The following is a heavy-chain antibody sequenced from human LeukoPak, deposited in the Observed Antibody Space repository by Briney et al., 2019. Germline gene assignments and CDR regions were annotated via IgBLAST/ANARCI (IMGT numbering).Heavy chain of an antibody. CDR2: IRYDGSNK. CDR1: GFTFSSYG. V-gene: IGHV3-30*02. J-gene: IGHJ5*01. Sequence: GGSLRLSCAASGFTFSSYGMLWVRQAPGKGLEWVAFIRYDGSNKYYADSVKGRFNISRDNSKNTLYLQMNSLRAEDTAVYYCAKIIGRYSGYDFLPDSWGQGTLVTVSS. CDR3: AKIIGRYSGYDFLPDS. D-gene: IGHD5-12*01.